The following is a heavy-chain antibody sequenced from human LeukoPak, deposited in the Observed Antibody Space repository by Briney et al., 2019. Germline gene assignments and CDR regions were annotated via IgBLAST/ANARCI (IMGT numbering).Heavy chain of an antibody. CDR3: ARDAAAHY. V-gene: IGHV3-66*01. Sequence: GGSLRLSCAASGFTVSSNCMSWVRQAPGKGLEWVSVIYSGGSTYYADSVRGRFTISRDNSKNTLYLQMNSLRAEDTAVYYCARDAAAHYWGQGTLVTVSS. J-gene: IGHJ4*02. D-gene: IGHD2-15*01. CDR2: IYSGGST. CDR1: GFTVSSNC.